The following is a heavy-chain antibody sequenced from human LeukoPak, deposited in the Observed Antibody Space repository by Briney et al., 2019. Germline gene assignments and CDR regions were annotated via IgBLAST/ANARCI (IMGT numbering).Heavy chain of an antibody. CDR2: IIPILGIA. Sequence: SVKVSCKASGGTFSSYAISWVRQAPGQGLEWMGRIIPILGIANYAQKFQGRVTITADKSTSPAYMELSSLRSEDTAVYYCARGGSSILCWFDPWGQGTLVTVSS. CDR1: GGTFSSYA. D-gene: IGHD6-6*01. V-gene: IGHV1-69*04. J-gene: IGHJ5*02. CDR3: ARGGSSILCWFDP.